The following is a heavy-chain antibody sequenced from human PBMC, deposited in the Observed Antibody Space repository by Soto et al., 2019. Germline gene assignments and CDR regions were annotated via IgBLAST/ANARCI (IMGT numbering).Heavy chain of an antibody. CDR2: FSGSGGAT. Sequence: AGGSLRLSCSASGFIAVNYAMSWVRQAPGKGLEWVAGFSGSGGATFYADSVKGRFTLSRDSSRNTIDLHMNRLRVDDTAVYYWSIAEADYWG. CDR1: GFIAVNYA. J-gene: IGHJ4*01. V-gene: IGHV3-23*01. CDR3: SIAEADY.